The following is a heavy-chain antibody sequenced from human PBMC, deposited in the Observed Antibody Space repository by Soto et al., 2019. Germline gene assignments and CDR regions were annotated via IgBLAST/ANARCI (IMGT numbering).Heavy chain of an antibody. CDR2: TYYRSKWYN. D-gene: IGHD3-16*02. CDR3: AAVASFRRMDV. J-gene: IGHJ6*02. CDR1: GDSVSGDSAV. Sequence: SQTLSLTCAISGDSVSGDSAVWIWIRQSPSRGLEWLGRTYYRSKWYNDYAVSVKSRITINPDTSKNQFSLHFDSVIPEDTAVYYCAAVASFRRMDVCGQGTTVTVSS. V-gene: IGHV6-1*01.